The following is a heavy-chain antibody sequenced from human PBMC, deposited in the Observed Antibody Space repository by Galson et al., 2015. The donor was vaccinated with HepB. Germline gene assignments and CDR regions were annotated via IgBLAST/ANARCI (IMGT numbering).Heavy chain of an antibody. J-gene: IGHJ4*02. CDR3: ARAPFGSSSY. CDR2: INQDGSKI. Sequence: SLRLSCAGSGFTFSTYWMNWVRQAPGKGLEWVANINQDGSKIYYVDSVKGRFTISRDNAKNSVYLQMNSLRPEDTAVYYCARAPFGSSSYWGQGTPVTVYS. CDR1: GFTFSTYW. V-gene: IGHV3-7*04. D-gene: IGHD6-13*01.